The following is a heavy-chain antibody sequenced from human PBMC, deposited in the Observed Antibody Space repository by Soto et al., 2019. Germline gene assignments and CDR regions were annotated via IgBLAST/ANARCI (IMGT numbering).Heavy chain of an antibody. CDR3: AKDPLGGGDLNNHAFDM. CDR1: GFTVSSNY. CDR2: INSGGST. D-gene: IGHD3-16*01. V-gene: IGHV3-66*01. J-gene: IGHJ3*02. Sequence: LRLSCAASGFTVSSNYMSWVRQAPGKGPEWVSVINSGGSTYYADSVKGRFTISRNNSKNTLYLQMDRLRVDDTGVYYCAKDPLGGGDLNNHAFDMWGEGTLVTXSS.